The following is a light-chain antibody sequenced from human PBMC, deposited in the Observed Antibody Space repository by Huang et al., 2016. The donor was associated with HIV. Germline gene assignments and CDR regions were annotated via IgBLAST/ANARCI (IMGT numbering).Light chain of an antibody. J-gene: IGKJ4*01. V-gene: IGKV3-11*01. Sequence: IVLTQSPATVSLSPGERATLSCKASQSVSSYLAWYQQKPGQAPRLLIYDATSRAPGIPARCSGSGSGTYFTLASSNLGPEDSAVYFYQQRYDWPLTFGGGTKVEIK. CDR3: QQRYDWPLT. CDR2: DAT. CDR1: QSVSSY.